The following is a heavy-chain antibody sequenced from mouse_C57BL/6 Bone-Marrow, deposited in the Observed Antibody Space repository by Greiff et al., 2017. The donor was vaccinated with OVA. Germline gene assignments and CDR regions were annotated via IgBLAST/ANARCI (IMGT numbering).Heavy chain of an antibody. D-gene: IGHD1-1*01. V-gene: IGHV1-22*01. CDR3: ARNLYYGSSYDWYFDV. CDR1: GYTFTDYN. CDR2: INPNNGGT. Sequence: VQLQQSGPELVKPGASVKMSCKASGYTFTDYNMHWVKQSHGKSLEWIGYINPNNGGTSYNQKFKGKATLTVNKSSSTAYMELRSLTSEDSAVYYCARNLYYGSSYDWYFDVWGTGTTVTVSS. J-gene: IGHJ1*03.